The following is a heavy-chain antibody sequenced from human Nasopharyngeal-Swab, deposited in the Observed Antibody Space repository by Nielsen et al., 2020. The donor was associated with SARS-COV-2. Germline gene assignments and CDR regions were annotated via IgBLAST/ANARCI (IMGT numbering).Heavy chain of an antibody. CDR1: GFTVSSNY. J-gene: IGHJ4*02. Sequence: GGSLRLSCAASGFTVSSNYMSWVRQAPGKGLEWVSVIYSGGSTYYADSVKGRFTISRDNSKNTLYLQMNSLRAEDTAVYYCARDRRNLILTGFYDYWGQGTLVTVSS. CDR3: ARDRRNLILTGFYDY. D-gene: IGHD3-9*01. CDR2: IYSGGST. V-gene: IGHV3-66*01.